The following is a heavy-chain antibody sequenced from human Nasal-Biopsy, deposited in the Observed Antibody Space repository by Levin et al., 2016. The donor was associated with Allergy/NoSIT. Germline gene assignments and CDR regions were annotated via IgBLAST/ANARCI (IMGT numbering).Heavy chain of an antibody. CDR3: AKDYLGDAFDI. Sequence: GESLKISCAASGFTFNTYAFHWVRQAPGKGLEWVAVISIDGRKTEYSDSVKGRFILSRDNSKVYLEMSSLRPEDTAVYYCAKDYLGDAFDIWGQGTMVTVSS. J-gene: IGHJ3*02. D-gene: IGHD3-16*02. CDR1: GFTFNTYA. CDR2: ISIDGRKT. V-gene: IGHV3-30*04.